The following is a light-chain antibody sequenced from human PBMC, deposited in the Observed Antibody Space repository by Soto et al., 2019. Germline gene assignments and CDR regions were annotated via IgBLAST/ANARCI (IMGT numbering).Light chain of an antibody. V-gene: IGKV3-11*01. Sequence: IVLTQSPATLSLSPGERATLSCRASQSVGTFLAWYQQKPGLAPRLLIYDASNRASGIPARFSGGGSGTDFTLTISSLEPDDFAVYYCQQRSSWPSFGGGTKVEIK. CDR1: QSVGTF. CDR3: QQRSSWPS. CDR2: DAS. J-gene: IGKJ4*01.